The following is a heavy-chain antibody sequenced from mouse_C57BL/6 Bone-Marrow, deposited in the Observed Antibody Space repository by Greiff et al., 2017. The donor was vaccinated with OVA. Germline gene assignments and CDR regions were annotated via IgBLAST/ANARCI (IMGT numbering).Heavy chain of an antibody. V-gene: IGHV14-4*01. CDR1: GFNIKDDY. D-gene: IGHD2-3*01. J-gene: IGHJ3*01. CDR2: IDPENGDT. Sequence: EVQLQQSGAELVRPGASVKLSCTASGFNIKDDYMHWVKQRPEQGLEWIGWIDPENGDTEYASKFQGKATITADTSSNTAYLQLSSLTSEDTAVYYCTTLYGGYLFAYWGQGTLVTVSA. CDR3: TTLYGGYLFAY.